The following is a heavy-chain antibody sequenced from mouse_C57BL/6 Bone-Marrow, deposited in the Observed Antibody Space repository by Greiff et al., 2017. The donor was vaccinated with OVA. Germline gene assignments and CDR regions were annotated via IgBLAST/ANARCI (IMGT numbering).Heavy chain of an antibody. CDR3: ARPTVVATSGSYYAMDY. J-gene: IGHJ4*01. V-gene: IGHV1-78*01. CDR2: IYPRDGST. Sequence: VQLVESDAELVKPGASVKISCKVSGYTFTDHTIHWMKQRPEQGLEWIGYIYPRDGSTKYNEKFKGKATLTADKSSSTAYMQLNSLTSEYSAVYFCARPTVVATSGSYYAMDYWGQGTSVTVSS. D-gene: IGHD1-1*01. CDR1: GYTFTDHT.